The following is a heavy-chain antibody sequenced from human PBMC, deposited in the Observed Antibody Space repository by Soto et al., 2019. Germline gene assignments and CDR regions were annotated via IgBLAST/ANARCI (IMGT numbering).Heavy chain of an antibody. Sequence: QLQLQESGPGLVKPSETLSLTCNVSGGPISSSSYYWGWIRQPPGKGLEWIASIYYSGHTYYNPSLKSRVTISVATSKNQFSLKLSSVTAADTAVYYCAMSLWFGNTPNWFDPWGQGTLVTVSS. CDR3: AMSLWFGNTPNWFDP. CDR2: IYYSGHT. V-gene: IGHV4-39*01. J-gene: IGHJ5*02. D-gene: IGHD3-10*01. CDR1: GGPISSSSYY.